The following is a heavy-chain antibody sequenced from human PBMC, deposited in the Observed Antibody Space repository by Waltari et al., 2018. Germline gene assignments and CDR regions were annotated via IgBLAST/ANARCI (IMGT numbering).Heavy chain of an antibody. J-gene: IGHJ3*02. CDR1: GFTFDDYA. CDR3: AKDLRGYPNAFDI. CDR2: ISWNSGSI. V-gene: IGHV3-9*01. Sequence: EVQLVESGGGLVQPGRSLRLSCAASGFTFDDYAMHWVRQAPGKGLEWVSGISWNSGSIGYADSVKGRFTISRDNAKNSLYLQMNSLRAEDTALYYCAKDLRGYPNAFDIWGQGTMVTVSS. D-gene: IGHD5-18*01.